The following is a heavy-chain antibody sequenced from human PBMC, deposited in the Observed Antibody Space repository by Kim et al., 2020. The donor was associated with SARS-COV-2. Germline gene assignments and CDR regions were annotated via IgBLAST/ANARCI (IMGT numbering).Heavy chain of an antibody. V-gene: IGHV1-2*02. CDR3: ARVRVVPAAKFDY. D-gene: IGHD2-2*01. Sequence: YAQKFQGRVTMTRDTSISTAYMELSRLRSDDTAVYYCARVRVVPAAKFDYWGQGTLVTVSS. J-gene: IGHJ4*02.